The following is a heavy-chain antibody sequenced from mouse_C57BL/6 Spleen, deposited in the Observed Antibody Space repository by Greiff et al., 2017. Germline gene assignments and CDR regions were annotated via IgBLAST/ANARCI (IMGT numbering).Heavy chain of an antibody. D-gene: IGHD2-4*01. CDR1: GYTFTSYW. V-gene: IGHV1-50*01. J-gene: IGHJ3*01. Sequence: VKLQESGAELVKPGASVKLSCKASGYTFTSYWMQWVKQRPGQGLEWIGEIDPSDSYTNYNQKFKGKATLTVDTSSSTAYMQLSSLTSEDSAVYYCSIYYDYDGSFAYWGQGTLVTVSA. CDR3: SIYYDYDGSFAY. CDR2: IDPSDSYT.